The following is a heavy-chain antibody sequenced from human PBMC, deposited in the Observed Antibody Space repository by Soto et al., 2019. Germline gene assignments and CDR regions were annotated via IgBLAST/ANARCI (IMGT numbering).Heavy chain of an antibody. V-gene: IGHV1-3*01. Sequence: ASVKVSCKASGYTFTSYAMNWVRQAPGQGLEWMGWINAGNGNTKYSQKFQGRVTITRDTSASTAYMELSSLRSEDTAVYYCARDAGHNVLRYFDWLSDSGFDYWGQGTLVTVSS. CDR1: GYTFTSYA. CDR3: ARDAGHNVLRYFDWLSDSGFDY. CDR2: INAGNGNT. J-gene: IGHJ4*02. D-gene: IGHD3-9*01.